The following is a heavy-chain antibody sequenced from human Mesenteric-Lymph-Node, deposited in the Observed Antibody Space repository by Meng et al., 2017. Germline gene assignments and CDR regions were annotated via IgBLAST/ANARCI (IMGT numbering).Heavy chain of an antibody. V-gene: IGHV3-33*01. Sequence: GESMMISCTVSGFTFGSFGMHWLRRAPGKGLEWVAVIWPDGRKKDYVDSVKGRFTISRENSKNTLYLQMNSLRAEDTAVYYCARQRIEHVNLGRGMIDYGESGIDIWGQGTVVTVSS. CDR2: IWPDGRKK. J-gene: IGHJ3*02. CDR1: GFTFGSFG. CDR3: ARQRIEHVNLGRGMIDYGESGIDI. D-gene: IGHD3-10*01.